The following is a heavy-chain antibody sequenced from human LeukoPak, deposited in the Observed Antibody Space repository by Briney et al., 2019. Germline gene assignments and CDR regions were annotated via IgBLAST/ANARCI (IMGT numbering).Heavy chain of an antibody. J-gene: IGHJ4*02. CDR3: ARGGRGDSVDY. Sequence: GGSLRLSCAASGFTFSSYEMNWVRQAPGKGLEWVSYISSSGSTIYYADSVKGRFTISRDNAKNSLYLQMNSLRAEDTAVYYCARGGRGDSVDYWGRGTLVTVSS. CDR1: GFTFSSYE. CDR2: ISSSGSTI. D-gene: IGHD4-17*01. V-gene: IGHV3-48*03.